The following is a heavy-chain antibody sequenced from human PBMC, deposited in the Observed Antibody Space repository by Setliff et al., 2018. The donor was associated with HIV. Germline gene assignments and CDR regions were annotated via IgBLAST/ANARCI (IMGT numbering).Heavy chain of an antibody. D-gene: IGHD3-3*01. CDR1: GYSISTAYY. CDR2: VYHSGTT. V-gene: IGHV4-38-2*01. CDR3: MRGRSITIFGVAYFDF. Sequence: KPSETLSLTCAVSGYSISTAYYWGWIRQPPGKGLEWIGSVYHSGTTYYNPSLKSRVTISVDMSNNQFSLKVTSVTAADTAVYYCMRGRSITIFGVAYFDFWGQGTQVNVSS. J-gene: IGHJ4*02.